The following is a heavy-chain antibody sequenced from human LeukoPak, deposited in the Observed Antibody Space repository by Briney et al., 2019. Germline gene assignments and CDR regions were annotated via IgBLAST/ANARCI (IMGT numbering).Heavy chain of an antibody. CDR2: ISYDGSNK. CDR3: ARDRTPNGMDV. J-gene: IGHJ6*04. V-gene: IGHV3-30*03. CDR1: GFTFSSYG. Sequence: PGGSLRLSCAASGFTFSSYGMHWVRQAPGKGLEWVAVISYDGSNKYYADSVKGRFTISRDNSKNTLYLQMNSLRAEDTAVYYCARDRTPNGMDVWGKGTTVTVSS.